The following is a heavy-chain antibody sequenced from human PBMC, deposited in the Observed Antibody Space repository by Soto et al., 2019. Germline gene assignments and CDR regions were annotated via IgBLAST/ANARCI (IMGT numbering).Heavy chain of an antibody. J-gene: IGHJ4*02. V-gene: IGHV3-23*01. D-gene: IGHD2-15*01. CDR1: GFTFSSYA. Sequence: GGSLRLSCAASGFTFSSYALSWVRPAPGKGLEWVSAISGSGGSTYYADSVKSRFTISRDNCKNTLYLQMNSLRAEDTAVYYCAKEGAVYCCGGSYFESYFDYWGQGTLVTVSS. CDR2: ISGSGGST. CDR3: AKEGAVYCCGGSYFESYFDY.